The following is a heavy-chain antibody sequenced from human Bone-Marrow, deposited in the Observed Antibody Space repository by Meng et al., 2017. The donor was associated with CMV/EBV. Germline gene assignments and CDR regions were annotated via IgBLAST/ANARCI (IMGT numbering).Heavy chain of an antibody. J-gene: IGHJ4*02. CDR3: TRRSRLGAEGQKGYDY. V-gene: IGHV4-4*02. CDR1: GDSVSNRNW. D-gene: IGHD3-16*01. CDR2: IDHSGNT. Sequence: SGTLSLTCDVSGDSVSNRNWWTWVRQPPGKGLEWIGEIDHSGNTNYNPSLNNQVSVSADKARNQFSLKLTSVTAADTAVYYCTRRSRLGAEGQKGYDYWGQGTLVTVSS.